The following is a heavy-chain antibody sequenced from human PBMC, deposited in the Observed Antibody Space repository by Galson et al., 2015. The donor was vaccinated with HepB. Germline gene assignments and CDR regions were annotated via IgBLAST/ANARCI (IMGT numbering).Heavy chain of an antibody. CDR1: GYTFTSYG. Sequence: SVKVSCKASGYTFTSYGISWVRQAPGQGLEWMGWISAYNGNTNYAQKLQGRVTMTTDTSTSTAYMELRSLRSDDTAVYYCARDQGVSRYSSSWYFRDGTDVWGQGTTVTVSS. CDR2: ISAYNGNT. CDR3: ARDQGVSRYSSSWYFRDGTDV. D-gene: IGHD6-13*01. V-gene: IGHV1-18*01. J-gene: IGHJ6*02.